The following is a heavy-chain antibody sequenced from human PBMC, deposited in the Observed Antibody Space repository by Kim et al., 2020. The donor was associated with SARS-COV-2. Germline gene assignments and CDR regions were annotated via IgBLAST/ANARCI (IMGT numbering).Heavy chain of an antibody. Sequence: GGSLRLSCAASGFSVSSKHMTWVRQAPGKGLEWVSVIYVDGSTYYAASVMGRFTISRDNSKNTLYLQMNSLRAEDTAVYYCTRDVFDGYWNWGQGTLVTVSS. CDR1: GFSVSSKH. CDR2: IYVDGST. J-gene: IGHJ4*02. D-gene: IGHD1-1*01. V-gene: IGHV3-53*01. CDR3: TRDVFDGYWN.